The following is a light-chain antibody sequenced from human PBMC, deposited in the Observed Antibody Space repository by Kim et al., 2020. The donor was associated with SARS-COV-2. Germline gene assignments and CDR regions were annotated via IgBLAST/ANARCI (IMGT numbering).Light chain of an antibody. J-gene: IGLJ2*01. CDR1: PSNIGSNT. V-gene: IGLV1-44*01. CDR2: TSN. CDR3: AAWEDSLNGVL. Sequence: ELTQPPSASGTPGQRATITCSGGPSNIGSNTINWYQQLPGTAPKLLIYTSNHRPSGVPVRFSCSKSGTADSLAISGSQSEDEADYYCAAWEDSLNGVLFGGGTQLTVL.